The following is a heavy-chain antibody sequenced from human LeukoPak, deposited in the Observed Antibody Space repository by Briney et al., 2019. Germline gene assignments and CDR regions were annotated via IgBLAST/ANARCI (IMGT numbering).Heavy chain of an antibody. CDR2: ISAYNGNT. V-gene: IGHV1-18*01. Sequence: GASVKVSCKASGYTFTSYGISWVRQAPGQGLEWMGWISAYNGNTNYAQKLQGRVTMTTDTSTSTAYMELRSLRSDDTAVYYCARDLDSSSSTDAFDIWGQGTMVTVSS. CDR1: GYTFTSYG. D-gene: IGHD6-13*01. CDR3: ARDLDSSSSTDAFDI. J-gene: IGHJ3*02.